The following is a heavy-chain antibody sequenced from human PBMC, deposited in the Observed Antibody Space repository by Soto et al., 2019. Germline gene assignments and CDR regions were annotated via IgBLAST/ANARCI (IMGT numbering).Heavy chain of an antibody. CDR1: GGSFSGYY. Sequence: QVQLQQWGAGLLKPSETLSLTCAVYGGSFSGYYWSWIRQPPGKGLEWIGEINHSGSTNYNPSLKSRVTISVDTSKNQFSLKLSSVTAADTAVYYCAKDGISPGHLWFSVVASWGQGTLVTVSS. CDR3: AKDGISPGHLWFSVVAS. D-gene: IGHD3-10*01. CDR2: INHSGST. J-gene: IGHJ4*02. V-gene: IGHV4-34*01.